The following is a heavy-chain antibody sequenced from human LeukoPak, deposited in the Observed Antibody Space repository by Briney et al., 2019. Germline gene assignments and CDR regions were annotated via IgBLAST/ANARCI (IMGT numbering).Heavy chain of an antibody. D-gene: IGHD6-13*01. Sequence: PGGSLRLSCAASGFTFSSHWMHWVRQAPGKGLEWVSYISSSSTTIYYADFVKGRFTISRDNAKNSLYLQMNSLRADDTAVYYCATGSSYDWGQGTPVTVSS. J-gene: IGHJ4*02. V-gene: IGHV3-48*04. CDR2: ISSSSTTI. CDR3: ATGSSYD. CDR1: GFTFSSHW.